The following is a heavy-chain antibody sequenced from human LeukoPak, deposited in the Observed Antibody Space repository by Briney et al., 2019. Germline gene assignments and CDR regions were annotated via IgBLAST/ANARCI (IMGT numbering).Heavy chain of an antibody. CDR1: GESFSGVY. J-gene: IGHJ4*02. Sequence: SETLSLTCAVYGESFSGVYWTWIRQSPGKGLEWIGEIDETGNANYNPSLKSRVTISLDTSKNQFSLKLSSVTAADTAVYYCARAILSGYPDSWGQGTLVIVFS. CDR2: IDETGNA. V-gene: IGHV4-34*01. CDR3: ARAILSGYPDS. D-gene: IGHD3-3*01.